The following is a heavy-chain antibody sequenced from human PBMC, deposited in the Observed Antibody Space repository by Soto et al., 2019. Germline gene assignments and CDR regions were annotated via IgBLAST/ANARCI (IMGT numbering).Heavy chain of an antibody. V-gene: IGHV1-3*01. D-gene: IGHD6-13*01. J-gene: IGHJ5*02. Sequence: ASVKFPCKASGYTFSSYAMHWVRQAPGQRLEWMGWINAGYGNTKSSQKFQDRVTISRDTSASTAYMELTSLRAEDTAVYYCTRDASRDSSARGWFDPWGPGTLVTVSS. CDR1: GYTFSSYA. CDR2: INAGYGNT. CDR3: TRDASRDSSARGWFDP.